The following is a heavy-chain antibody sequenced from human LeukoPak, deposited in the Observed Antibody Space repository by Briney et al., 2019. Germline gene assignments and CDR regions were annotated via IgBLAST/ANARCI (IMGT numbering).Heavy chain of an antibody. J-gene: IGHJ4*02. Sequence: GGSLRLSCAASGFSFSSYSMNWVRQAPGKGLEWVSSISSSSSYIYYADSVKGRFTISRDNAKNSLYLQMNSLRAEDTAVYYCAREGGSTSCFDWGQGTLVTVSS. CDR3: AREGGSTSCFD. V-gene: IGHV3-21*01. CDR2: ISSSSSYI. CDR1: GFSFSSYS. D-gene: IGHD2-2*01.